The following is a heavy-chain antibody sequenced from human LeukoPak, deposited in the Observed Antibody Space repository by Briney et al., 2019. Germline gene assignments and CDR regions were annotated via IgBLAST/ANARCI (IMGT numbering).Heavy chain of an antibody. CDR3: ARGSGSYYGNFDY. D-gene: IGHD1-26*01. Sequence: SETLSLTCTVSGASISSGGSYWSWIRQHPGRGLECIGYISYSGSTNYNPSLKSRVTISVDTSKNQFSLKLSSVTAADTAVYYCARGSGSYYGNFDYWGQGTLVTVSS. CDR2: ISYSGST. V-gene: IGHV4-61*08. CDR1: GASISSGGSY. J-gene: IGHJ4*02.